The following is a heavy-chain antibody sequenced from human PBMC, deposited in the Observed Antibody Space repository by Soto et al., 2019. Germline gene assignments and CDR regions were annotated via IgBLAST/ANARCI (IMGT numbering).Heavy chain of an antibody. Sequence: QVQLVQSGAEVKKPGSSVKVSCKASGGTFSSYAISWVRQAPGQGLEWMGGIIPIFGTANYAQKFQGRVTITSDKSASTAYMELSSLRSEDTAVYYCARDHGRDFSSTSCYDVWGQGTTVTVSS. CDR1: GGTFSSYA. CDR2: IIPIFGTA. J-gene: IGHJ6*02. V-gene: IGHV1-69*06. CDR3: ARDHGRDFSSTSCYDV. D-gene: IGHD2-2*01.